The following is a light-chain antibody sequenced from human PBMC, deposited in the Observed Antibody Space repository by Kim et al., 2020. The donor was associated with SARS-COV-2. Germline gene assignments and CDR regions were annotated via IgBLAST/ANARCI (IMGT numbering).Light chain of an antibody. J-gene: IGKJ2*01. V-gene: IGKV3-20*01. Sequence: EIVLTQSPGTLSLSPGERVTLSCRASQSVSSNYLAWYQQKPGQAPRLLIYGASSRATGIPDRFSGSGSGTDFTLTISRLEPEDFAVYYCQQYGSSYTFGQGTKLAIK. CDR1: QSVSSNY. CDR3: QQYGSSYT. CDR2: GAS.